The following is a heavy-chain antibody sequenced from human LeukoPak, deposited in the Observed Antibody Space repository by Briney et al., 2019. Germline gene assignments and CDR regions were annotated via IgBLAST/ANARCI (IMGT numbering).Heavy chain of an antibody. CDR1: GFTLNSYW. V-gene: IGHV3-74*01. J-gene: IGHJ4*02. CDR3: ARDRSSVFDH. D-gene: IGHD3-22*01. CDR2: INRDGSST. Sequence: GGSLRLSCAASGFTLNSYWMHWVRQGPRKGLVWVSRINRDGSSTTYADSVKGRFTISRDNAKNTLYLQMNSLRAEDTAVYYCARDRSSVFDHWGQGTLVTVSS.